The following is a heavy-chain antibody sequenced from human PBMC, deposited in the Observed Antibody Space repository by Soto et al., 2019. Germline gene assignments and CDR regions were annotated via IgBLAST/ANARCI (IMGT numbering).Heavy chain of an antibody. D-gene: IGHD1-26*01. V-gene: IGHV4-4*02. Sequence: PSETLSLTCAVSGGSISSSNWWSWVRQPPGKGLEWIGEIYHSGSTNYNPSLKSRVTISVDKSKNQFSLKLSSVTAADTAVYYCAREATQWELKGYFDYWGQGTLGTVS. CDR1: GGSISSSNW. CDR3: AREATQWELKGYFDY. CDR2: IYHSGST. J-gene: IGHJ4*02.